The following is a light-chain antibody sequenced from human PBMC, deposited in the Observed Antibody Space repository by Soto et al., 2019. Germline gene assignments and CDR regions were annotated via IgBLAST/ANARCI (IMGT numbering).Light chain of an antibody. CDR1: QSISSY. V-gene: IGKV1-39*01. CDR2: AAS. CDR3: QQSYITLRT. Sequence: IQKNLSPSALSATIGGRVTITCRASQSISSYLNWYQQKPGKAPKLLIYAASSLQSGVPSRFSGSGSGTDFTLTICSLQPEDFATYYCQQSYITLRTFGQGTNVDI. J-gene: IGKJ1*01.